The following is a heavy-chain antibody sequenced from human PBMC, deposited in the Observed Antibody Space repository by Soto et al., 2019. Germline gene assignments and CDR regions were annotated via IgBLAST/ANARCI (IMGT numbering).Heavy chain of an antibody. Sequence: PGGSLRLSCAASGFTFSSYAMHWVRQATVKGLEWVAVISYDGSNKYYADSVKGRFTISRDNSKNTLYLQMNSLRAEDTAVYYCARGYGGPYYYYGMDVWGQGTTVTVSS. CDR3: ARGYGGPYYYYGMDV. J-gene: IGHJ6*02. CDR2: ISYDGSNK. CDR1: GFTFSSYA. D-gene: IGHD1-26*01. V-gene: IGHV3-30-3*01.